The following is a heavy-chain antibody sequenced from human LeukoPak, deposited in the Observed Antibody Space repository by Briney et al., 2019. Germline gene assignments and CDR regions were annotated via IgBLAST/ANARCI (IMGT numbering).Heavy chain of an antibody. CDR1: GXSFTSYC. D-gene: IGHD5-18*01. CDR3: ARHHTAMVTSNPFDP. CDR2: IDPSDSYT. V-gene: IGHV5-10-1*01. Sequence: GESLKISSKGSGXSFTSYCISWVRQMPGKGLEWMWRIDPSDSYTNYSPSFQGHVTISADKSISTAYLQWSSLKASDTAMYYCARHHTAMVTSNPFDPWGQGTLVTVSS. J-gene: IGHJ5*02.